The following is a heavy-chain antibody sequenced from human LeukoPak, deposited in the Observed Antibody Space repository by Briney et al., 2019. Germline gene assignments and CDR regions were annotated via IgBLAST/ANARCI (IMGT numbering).Heavy chain of an antibody. J-gene: IGHJ6*02. Sequence: PGGSLRLSCAASGFTLSSYSMNWVRQAPGKGREWVSSISSSSSYIYYADSVKVRFTISRDNAKNSLYLQMNRLRAEDTTVYYCARVSGYCGGGSFYSGGNYYYGMDVWGQGTTVTVSS. CDR2: ISSSSSYI. CDR1: GFTLSSYS. V-gene: IGHV3-21*01. D-gene: IGHD2-15*01. CDR3: ARVSGYCGGGSFYSGGNYYYGMDV.